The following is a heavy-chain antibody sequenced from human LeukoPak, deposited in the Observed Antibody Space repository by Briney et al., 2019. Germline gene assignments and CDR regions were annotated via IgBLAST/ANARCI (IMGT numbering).Heavy chain of an antibody. J-gene: IGHJ3*01. CDR1: GFTFSNNA. V-gene: IGHV3-30*04. Sequence: GGSLRLSCAASGFTFSNNALHWVRQAPGKGLEWVAIISYDGRNKNHADSVKGRFTISRDYSKNTLYLQMNSLRPEDTAMYYCARKAYCGGDCSLDDAFDVWGQGTMVTVSS. CDR3: ARKAYCGGDCSLDDAFDV. CDR2: ISYDGRNK. D-gene: IGHD2-21*02.